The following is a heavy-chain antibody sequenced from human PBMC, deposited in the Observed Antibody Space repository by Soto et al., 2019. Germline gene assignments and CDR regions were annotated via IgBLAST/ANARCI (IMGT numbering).Heavy chain of an antibody. CDR3: AREGYCSGGSCYSPDYYYYGMDV. CDR2: TYYRSKWYN. D-gene: IGHD2-15*01. Sequence: SQTLSLTCAISGDSDSSNSAAWNWIRQSPSRGLEWLGRTYYRSKWYNDYAVSVKSRITINPDTSKNQFSLQLNSVTPEDTAVYYCAREGYCSGGSCYSPDYYYYGMDVWGQGTTVTVSS. CDR1: GDSDSSNSAA. V-gene: IGHV6-1*01. J-gene: IGHJ6*02.